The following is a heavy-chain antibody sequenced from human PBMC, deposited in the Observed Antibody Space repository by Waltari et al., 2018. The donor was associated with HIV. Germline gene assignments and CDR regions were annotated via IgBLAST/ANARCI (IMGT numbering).Heavy chain of an antibody. CDR3: AKGIARGAGLYYYGMDD. V-gene: IGHV3-23*01. Sequence: EVQLLESGGGLARPGGSLRLSCTGSGFVFKNFVLSWFRQAPGQGLEWVSAIRGSGGGTYDADSVQGRFTISRDGSENTLYLQMNSLRAEDTAVYYCAKGIARGAGLYYYGMDDWGQGTTVTVSS. J-gene: IGHJ6*02. D-gene: IGHD6-13*01. CDR2: IRGSGGGT. CDR1: GFVFKNFV.